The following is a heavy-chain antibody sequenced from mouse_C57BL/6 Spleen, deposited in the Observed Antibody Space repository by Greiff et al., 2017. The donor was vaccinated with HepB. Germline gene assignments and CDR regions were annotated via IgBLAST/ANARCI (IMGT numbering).Heavy chain of an antibody. CDR1: GFTFSSYA. V-gene: IGHV5-4*01. D-gene: IGHD1-1*01. Sequence: EVKLLESGGGLVKPGGSLKLSCAASGFTFSSYAMSWVRQTPEKRLEWVATISAGGSYTYYPDNVKGRFTISRDNAKNNLYLQMSHLKSEDTAMYYCARDPQWVRSMDYWGQGTSVTVSS. J-gene: IGHJ4*01. CDR3: ARDPQWVRSMDY. CDR2: ISAGGSYT.